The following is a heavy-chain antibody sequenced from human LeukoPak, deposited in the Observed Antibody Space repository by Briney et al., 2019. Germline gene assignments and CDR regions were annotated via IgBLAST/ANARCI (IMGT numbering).Heavy chain of an antibody. CDR2: ISAYNGNT. J-gene: IGHJ5*02. CDR3: ARVQSVAGTRSWFDP. CDR1: GYTFTSYG. Sequence: ASVKVSCKASGYTFTSYGISWVRQAPGQGLEWMGWISAYNGNTNYAQKLQGRVTMTTDTSTSTAYMELRSLRSDDTAVYYCARVQSVAGTRSWFDPWGQGTLVTVSS. D-gene: IGHD6-19*01. V-gene: IGHV1-18*01.